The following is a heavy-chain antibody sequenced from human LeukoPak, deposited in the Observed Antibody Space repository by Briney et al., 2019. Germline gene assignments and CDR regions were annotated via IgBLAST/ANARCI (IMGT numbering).Heavy chain of an antibody. Sequence: PGRSLRLSCVASGFTFRSYDMHWVRQAPGKGLEWVAVVWYDESNKYYVDSVKGRFTISRDNSKNTLYLQMNSLRVEDTALYYCAREDSSGAFDIWGQGTMVTVSS. D-gene: IGHD3-22*01. V-gene: IGHV3-33*01. CDR3: AREDSSGAFDI. J-gene: IGHJ3*02. CDR1: GFTFRSYD. CDR2: VWYDESNK.